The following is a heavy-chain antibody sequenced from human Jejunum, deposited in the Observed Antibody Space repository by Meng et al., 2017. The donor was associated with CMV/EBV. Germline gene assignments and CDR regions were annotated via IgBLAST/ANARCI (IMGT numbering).Heavy chain of an antibody. CDR1: GFTFTDYY. CDR3: AKTARLFDY. Sequence: QGKLRESGGGLVTPGGSLTLTCVASGFTFTDYYMSWIRQAPGRGLECISYISPNSADTNYADSVKGRFTISRDNARNSLYLQMDSLTVEDSAVYYCAKTARLFDYWGQGTLVTVSS. CDR2: ISPNSADT. V-gene: IGHV3-11*03. D-gene: IGHD6-25*01. J-gene: IGHJ4*02.